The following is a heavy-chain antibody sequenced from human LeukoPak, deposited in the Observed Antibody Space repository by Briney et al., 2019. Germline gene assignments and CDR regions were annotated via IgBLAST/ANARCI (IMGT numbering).Heavy chain of an antibody. CDR1: GFTFSSYS. D-gene: IGHD3-22*01. V-gene: IGHV3-48*04. Sequence: GGSLRLSCAASGFTFSSYSMNWVRQAPGKGLEWVSYISSSSSTIYYADSVKGRFTISRDNAKNSLYLQMNSLRAEDTAVYYCASGGYYDSSGYYISGDYWGQGTLVTVSS. CDR3: ASGGYYDSSGYYISGDY. J-gene: IGHJ4*02. CDR2: ISSSSSTI.